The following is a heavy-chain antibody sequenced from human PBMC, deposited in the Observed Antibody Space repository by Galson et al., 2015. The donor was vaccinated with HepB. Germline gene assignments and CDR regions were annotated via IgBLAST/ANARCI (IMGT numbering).Heavy chain of an antibody. D-gene: IGHD3-22*01. CDR3: ARDRLVVSYDAFDI. V-gene: IGHV3-74*01. CDR2: TNEYGSIT. J-gene: IGHJ3*02. CDR1: GFTFSRFW. Sequence: SLRLSCAASGFTFSRFWMHWVRQAPGKGLVWVSRTNEYGSITNYADSVKGRFTISRDNSKNTLYLQMNSLRAEDTAVYYCARDRLVVSYDAFDIWGQGTMVTVSS.